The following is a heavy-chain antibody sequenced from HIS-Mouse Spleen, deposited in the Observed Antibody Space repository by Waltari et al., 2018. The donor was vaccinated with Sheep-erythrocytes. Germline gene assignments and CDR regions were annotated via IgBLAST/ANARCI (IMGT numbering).Heavy chain of an antibody. V-gene: IGHV4-34*01. CDR1: GGSFRGYY. J-gene: IGHJ3*02. D-gene: IGHD6-19*01. Sequence: QVQLQQWGAGLLKPSETLSLTCAVYGGSFRGYYWSWIRQPPGKGLEWIGEINHSGSTNYNPPLKSRVTISVDTSKNQFSLKLSSVTAADTAVYYCALSVDLAGAFDIWGQGTMVTVSS. CDR3: ALSVDLAGAFDI. CDR2: INHSGST.